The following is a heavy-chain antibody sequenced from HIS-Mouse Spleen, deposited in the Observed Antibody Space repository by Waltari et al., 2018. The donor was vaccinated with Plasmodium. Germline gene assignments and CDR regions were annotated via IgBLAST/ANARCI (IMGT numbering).Heavy chain of an antibody. V-gene: IGHV3-7*01. D-gene: IGHD6-13*01. CDR1: GFTFRSNW. CDR3: ASSWYWYFDL. J-gene: IGHJ2*01. Sequence: EVQLVESGGGLVQPGGSLSLSCAASGFTFRSNWMSWVRQAPGKGLEWLANIKQDGSEKYYVDSVKGRFTISRDNAKNSLYLQMNSLRAEDTAVYYCASSWYWYFDLWGRGTLVTVSS. CDR2: IKQDGSEK.